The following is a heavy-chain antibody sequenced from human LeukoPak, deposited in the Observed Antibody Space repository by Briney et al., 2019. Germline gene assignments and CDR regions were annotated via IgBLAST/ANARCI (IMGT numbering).Heavy chain of an antibody. V-gene: IGHV4-39*01. J-gene: IGHJ5*02. CDR2: IYYSGST. D-gene: IGHD2-2*02. CDR3: ASRYCSSTSYYTAPRGWFDP. CDR1: GGSISSSSYY. Sequence: MPSETLSLTCTVSGGSISSSSYYWGWIRQPPGKGLEWIGSIYYSGSTYYNPSLKSRVTISVDTSKNQFSLKLSSVTAADTAVYYCASRYCSSTSYYTAPRGWFDPWGQGTLVTVSS.